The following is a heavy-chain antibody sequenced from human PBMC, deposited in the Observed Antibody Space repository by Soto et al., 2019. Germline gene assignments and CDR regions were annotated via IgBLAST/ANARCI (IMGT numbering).Heavy chain of an antibody. J-gene: IGHJ5*02. V-gene: IGHV3-30*18. CDR3: AKDYCSSTSCPFDP. CDR2: VSYDGTNK. CDR1: GFTFTSHG. Sequence: GGSLRLCCAASGFTFTSHGMHWVRQAPGKGLEWVAVVSYDGTNKYYADSVKGRFTISRDNSENTLYLQMNSLRVEDTAVYYCAKDYCSSTSCPFDPWGQGTLVTVSS. D-gene: IGHD2-2*01.